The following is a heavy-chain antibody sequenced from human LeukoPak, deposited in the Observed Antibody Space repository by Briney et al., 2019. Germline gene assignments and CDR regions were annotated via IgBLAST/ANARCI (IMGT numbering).Heavy chain of an antibody. CDR2: IYCSGST. V-gene: IGHV4-30-4*08. CDR1: GGSISSGDYY. CDR3: ARVPDAFGSSGWFDP. D-gene: IGHD3-3*01. Sequence: SQTLSLTCTVSGGSISSGDYYWSWIRQPPGKGLEWIGYIYCSGSTYYNPSLKSRLTISVDTSKNQFSLKLSSVTAADTAVYYCARVPDAFGSSGWFDPWGQGTLVTVSS. J-gene: IGHJ5*02.